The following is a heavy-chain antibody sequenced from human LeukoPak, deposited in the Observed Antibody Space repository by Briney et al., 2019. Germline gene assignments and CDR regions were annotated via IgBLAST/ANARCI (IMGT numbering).Heavy chain of an antibody. Sequence: PGGSLRLSCAAPGFIFSTYAMYWVRQAPGKGLEWVSAIDGSGVYTYYVDSVKGRFTISRDNSKNTLYLQMNSLRAEDTAVYSCAKDPDYYDSSAWGQGTLVTVSS. V-gene: IGHV3-23*01. CDR3: AKDPDYYDSSA. J-gene: IGHJ5*02. CDR2: IDGSGVYT. CDR1: GFIFSTYA. D-gene: IGHD3-22*01.